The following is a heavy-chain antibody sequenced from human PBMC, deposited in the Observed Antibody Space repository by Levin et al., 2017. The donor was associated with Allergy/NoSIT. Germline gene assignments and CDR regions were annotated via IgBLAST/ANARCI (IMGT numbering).Heavy chain of an antibody. CDR3: ARSRIAAANRLNWFDP. CDR2: IIPIFGTA. Sequence: SVKVSCKASGGTFSSYAISWVRQAPGQGLEWMGGIIPIFGTANYAQKFQGRVTITADESTSTAYMELSSLRSEDTAVYYCARSRIAAANRLNWFDPWGQGTLVTVSS. D-gene: IGHD6-13*01. J-gene: IGHJ5*02. V-gene: IGHV1-69*13. CDR1: GGTFSSYA.